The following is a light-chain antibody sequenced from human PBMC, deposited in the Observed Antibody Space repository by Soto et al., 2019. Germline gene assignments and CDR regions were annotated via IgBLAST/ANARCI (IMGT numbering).Light chain of an antibody. CDR3: QQYDSSWGFT. J-gene: IGKJ3*01. CDR2: ATS. Sequence: EIVLTQSPGTLSLSPGASATLSCRASQSLLSSYLAWYQQKPGQAPKLLIYATSSRATGTPDRFSGSGSGTDFTLTISRVDPEDFAVYFCQQYDSSWGFTFGPGTKVDI. CDR1: QSLLSSY. V-gene: IGKV3-20*01.